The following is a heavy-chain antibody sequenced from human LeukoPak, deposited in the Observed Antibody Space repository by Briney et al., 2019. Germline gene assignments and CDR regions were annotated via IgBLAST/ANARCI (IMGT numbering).Heavy chain of an antibody. CDR3: ARVRGSMIVVVITPLNAFDI. V-gene: IGHV4-34*01. J-gene: IGHJ3*02. Sequence: SETLSLTCAVYGGSLSGYYWSWIRQPPGKGLEWIGEINHSGSTNYNPSLKSRVTISVDTSKNQFSLKLSSVTAADTAVYYCARVRGSMIVVVITPLNAFDIWGQGTMVTVSS. CDR1: GGSLSGYY. D-gene: IGHD3-22*01. CDR2: INHSGST.